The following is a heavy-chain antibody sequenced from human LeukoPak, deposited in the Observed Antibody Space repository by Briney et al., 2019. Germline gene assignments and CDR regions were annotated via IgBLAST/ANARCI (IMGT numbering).Heavy chain of an antibody. CDR3: ARGYRYAFDY. Sequence: SQTLSLTCAISGDSVSSNNVGWHWIRQSPSRGLEWLGRTYYRSKWFYDYTVSVKSRITINPDTSKNQCSLQLNSVTPEDTAVYYCARGYRYAFDYWGQGALVTVSS. CDR2: TYYRSKWFY. CDR1: GDSVSSNNVG. J-gene: IGHJ4*02. D-gene: IGHD5-12*01. V-gene: IGHV6-1*01.